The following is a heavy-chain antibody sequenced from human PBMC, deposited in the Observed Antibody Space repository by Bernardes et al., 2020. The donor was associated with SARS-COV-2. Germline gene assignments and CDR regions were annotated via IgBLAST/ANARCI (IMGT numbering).Heavy chain of an antibody. CDR2: MNSDGRTI. CDR3: ARAGYYRFDY. V-gene: IGHV3-74*01. D-gene: IGHD3-22*01. Sequence: GWSLRLSCAGSGFTFSTSWMHWVRQAPGKGLVWVARMNSDGRTINYADSVKDRFTISRDNAGNTLYLQMNSLRADDTAVYYCARAGYYRFDYWGQGTLVTVSS. CDR1: GFTFSTSW. J-gene: IGHJ4*02.